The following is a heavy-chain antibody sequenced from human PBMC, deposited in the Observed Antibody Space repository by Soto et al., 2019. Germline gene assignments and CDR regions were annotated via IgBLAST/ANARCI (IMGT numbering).Heavy chain of an antibody. Sequence: QVQLPLWGAGLLKPSETLSLTCAVYGGSFTGXXXXXXRQPQGKGLEWIGEINHRGNTKYNPSLESRVTISVDTSKNQFSLKLSSVTAADTAVYYCARVDDYWGQGTLVTVSS. CDR1: GGSFTGXX. V-gene: IGHV4-34*01. J-gene: IGHJ4*02. CDR2: INHRGNT. CDR3: ARVDDY.